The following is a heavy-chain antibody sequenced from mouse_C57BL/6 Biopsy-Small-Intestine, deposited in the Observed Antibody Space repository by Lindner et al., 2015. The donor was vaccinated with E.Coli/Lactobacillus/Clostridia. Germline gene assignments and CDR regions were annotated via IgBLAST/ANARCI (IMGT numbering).Heavy chain of an antibody. Sequence: VQLQESGAELVKPGASVKLSCKASGYTFISYWMHWVKQRPGRGLEWIGRIDPNSGGTKYNQKFKGKATLTVDKSSSTAYMELRSLTSEDSAVYYCASLTGTKGYLDYWGQGTTLTVSS. CDR3: ASLTGTKGYLDY. V-gene: IGHV1-62-3*01. J-gene: IGHJ2*01. CDR1: GYTFISYW. D-gene: IGHD4-1*01. CDR2: IDPNSGGT.